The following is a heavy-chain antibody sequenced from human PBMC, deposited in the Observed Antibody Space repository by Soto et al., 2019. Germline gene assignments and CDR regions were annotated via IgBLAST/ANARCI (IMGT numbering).Heavy chain of an antibody. J-gene: IGHJ4*02. Sequence: QVQLVQSGAEVRKPGASVKVSCKASGYSFTSLHFNWVRQATGQGLEWIGWMNPHSGDTVFAQRLQGRVTMTRNTYINTAYMDLRRLSSQDTAVYYCACGSPGPVDHWGQGTQVTVSS. D-gene: IGHD3-10*01. CDR1: GYSFTSLH. V-gene: IGHV1-8*01. CDR2: MNPHSGDT. CDR3: ACGSPGPVDH.